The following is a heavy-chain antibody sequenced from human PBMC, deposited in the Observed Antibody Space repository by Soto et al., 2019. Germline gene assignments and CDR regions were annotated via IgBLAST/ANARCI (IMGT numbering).Heavy chain of an antibody. V-gene: IGHV3-30*18. Sequence: GGSLRLSCAASGFTFSSYGMHWVRQAPGKGLEWVAVISYDGSNKYYADSVKGRFTISRDNSKNTLYLQMNSLRAEDTAVYYCAKIQPLGYCSGGSCPFSFGMDVWGQGTTVTVSS. D-gene: IGHD2-15*01. CDR3: AKIQPLGYCSGGSCPFSFGMDV. J-gene: IGHJ6*02. CDR2: ISYDGSNK. CDR1: GFTFSSYG.